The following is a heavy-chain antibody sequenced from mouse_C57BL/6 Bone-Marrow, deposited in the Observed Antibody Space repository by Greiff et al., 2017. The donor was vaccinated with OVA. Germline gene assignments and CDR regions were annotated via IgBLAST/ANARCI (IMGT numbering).Heavy chain of an antibody. CDR1: GFTFSDYY. CDR2: INYDGSST. Sequence: EVMLVESEGGLAQPGSSMKLSCTASGFTFSDYYMAWVRQVPEKGLEWVANINYDGSSTYYLDSLKSRFIISRDNAKNILYLQMSSLKSEDTATYYCARDWAFDYWGQGTTLTVSS. J-gene: IGHJ2*01. CDR3: ARDWAFDY. V-gene: IGHV5-16*01. D-gene: IGHD3-1*01.